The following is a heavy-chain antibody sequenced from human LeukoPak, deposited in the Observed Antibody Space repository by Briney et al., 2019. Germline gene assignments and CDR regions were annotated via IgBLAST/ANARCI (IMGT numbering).Heavy chain of an antibody. D-gene: IGHD2-15*01. CDR2: INPNSGGT. V-gene: IGHV1-2*02. Sequence: ASVKVSCKASGYTFTGYYMHWVRQAPGQGLEWMGWINPNSGGTNYAQKFQGRVTMTRDTSISTAYTELSRLRPDDTAVYYCAREGDFRYSRQYNWFDPWGQGTLVTVSS. J-gene: IGHJ5*02. CDR1: GYTFTGYY. CDR3: AREGDFRYSRQYNWFDP.